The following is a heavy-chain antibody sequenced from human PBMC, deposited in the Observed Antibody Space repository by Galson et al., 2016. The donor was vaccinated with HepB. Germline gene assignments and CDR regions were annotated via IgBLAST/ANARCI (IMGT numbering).Heavy chain of an antibody. Sequence: SLRLSCAASGFTFSSYGFHWVRQTPGKGLEWVAVIWYDGSNKYYADSVKGRFSISRDDSKNTVYLQMNSLRAEGTAVYYCARGSVDTGRYYSYYLAVWGKGTRVTVSS. CDR3: ARGSVDTGRYYSYYLAV. CDR1: GFTFSSYG. V-gene: IGHV3-33*01. J-gene: IGHJ6*03. D-gene: IGHD3-10*01. CDR2: IWYDGSNK.